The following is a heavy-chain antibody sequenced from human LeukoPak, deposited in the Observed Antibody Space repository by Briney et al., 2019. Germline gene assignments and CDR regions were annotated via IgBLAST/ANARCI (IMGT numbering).Heavy chain of an antibody. D-gene: IGHD3-10*01. CDR3: ARLWFGGPHYGMDV. V-gene: IGHV3-30*03. CDR2: ISYDGSNK. J-gene: IGHJ6*02. CDR1: GFTFSSYG. Sequence: GGSLRLSCAASGFTFSSYGMHWVRQAPGKGLEWVAVISYDGSNKYYADSVKGRFTISRDNAKNSLYLQMNSLRAEDTAVYYCARLWFGGPHYGMDVWGQGTTVTVSS.